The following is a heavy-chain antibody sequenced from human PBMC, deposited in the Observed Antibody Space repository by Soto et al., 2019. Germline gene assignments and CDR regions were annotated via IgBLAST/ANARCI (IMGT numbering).Heavy chain of an antibody. CDR1: GGSFSGYY. Sequence: SETLSLTCAVYGGSFSGYYWSWIRQPPGKGLEWIGEINQSGSTNYNPSLKSRVTISVDTSKNQFSLKLSSVTAADTAVYYCARTYSSSWSPFDYWGQGTLVTVSS. V-gene: IGHV4-34*01. J-gene: IGHJ4*02. CDR2: INQSGST. D-gene: IGHD6-13*01. CDR3: ARTYSSSWSPFDY.